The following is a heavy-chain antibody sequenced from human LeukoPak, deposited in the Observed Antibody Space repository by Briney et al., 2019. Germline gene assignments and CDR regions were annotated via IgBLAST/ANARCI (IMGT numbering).Heavy chain of an antibody. CDR2: IYPGDSET. Sequence: GESLKISCKGSGYSFTTCWIGWVRQMPGKGLEWVGIIYPGDSETRYSPSFQGQVTISADKSISTAYLQWSSLKASDTAIYYCARLSDPSMVSRWFDPWGQGTLVTVSS. V-gene: IGHV5-51*01. CDR1: GYSFTTCW. D-gene: IGHD5-18*01. CDR3: ARLSDPSMVSRWFDP. J-gene: IGHJ5*02.